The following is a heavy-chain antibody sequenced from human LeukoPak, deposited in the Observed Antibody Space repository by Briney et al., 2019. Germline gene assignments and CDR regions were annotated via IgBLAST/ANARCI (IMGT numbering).Heavy chain of an antibody. J-gene: IGHJ4*02. D-gene: IGHD6-19*01. CDR2: ISGSGGST. Sequence: GGPLRLSCAASGFTFTTYAMSWVRQAPGKGLEWVSAISGSGGSTYYADSVKGRFTISRDNSKNTLYLQMNSLRAEDTAVYYCAKDIRTVSGWYVWGQGTLVTVSS. CDR1: GFTFTTYA. V-gene: IGHV3-23*01. CDR3: AKDIRTVSGWYV.